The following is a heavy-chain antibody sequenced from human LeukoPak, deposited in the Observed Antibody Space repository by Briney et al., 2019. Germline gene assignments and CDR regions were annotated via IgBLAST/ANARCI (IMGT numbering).Heavy chain of an antibody. J-gene: IGHJ4*02. CDR1: GQSLTGYF. CDR3: ARVGRESSTGWLDY. Sequence: ASVKVSCKASGQSLTGYFIHWVRQAPGQGLEWVGRIDPNTGDTIYAQNFQGRVTVTSATSISTAYMELSSLRSDDTAVYYCARVGRESSTGWLDYWGQGTLVTVSS. D-gene: IGHD6-19*01. V-gene: IGHV1-2*06. CDR2: IDPNTGDT.